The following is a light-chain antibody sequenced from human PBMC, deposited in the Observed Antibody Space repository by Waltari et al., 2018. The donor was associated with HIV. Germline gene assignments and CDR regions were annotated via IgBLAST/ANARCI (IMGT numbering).Light chain of an antibody. CDR3: QAWDTSTAI. CDR2: LDG. J-gene: IGLJ2*01. CDR1: KLGNKY. Sequence: SYELTQPPSVSVSPGQTASITCSGDKLGNKYGWWYQQKPGQSPVWVIYLDGKRHSGIPEPFSGSNSGNTASLTISGTQAMDEADYYCQAWDTSTAIFGGGTKLTVL. V-gene: IGLV3-1*01.